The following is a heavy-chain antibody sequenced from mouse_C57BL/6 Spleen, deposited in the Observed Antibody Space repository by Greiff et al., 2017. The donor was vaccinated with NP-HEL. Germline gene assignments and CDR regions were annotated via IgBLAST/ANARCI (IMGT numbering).Heavy chain of an antibody. J-gene: IGHJ3*01. CDR2: SYPRDGST. V-gene: IGHV1-85*01. D-gene: IGHD1-1*01. Sequence: VKLQESGPELVKPGASVKLSCKASGYTFTSYDINWVKQRPGQGLEWIGWSYPRDGSTKYNEKFKGKATLTVDTSSSTAYMELHSLTSEDSAVYFRARGSITVVATDRFAYWGQGTLVTVSA. CDR3: ARGSITVVATDRFAY. CDR1: GYTFTSYD.